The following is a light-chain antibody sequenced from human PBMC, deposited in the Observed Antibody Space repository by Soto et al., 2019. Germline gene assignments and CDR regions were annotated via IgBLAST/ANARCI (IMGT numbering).Light chain of an antibody. J-gene: IGLJ1*01. Sequence: QSVLTQPASVSGSPGQSITISCTGSSSDIGAYDYVSWYQQRPVKAPKLMIFDVTNRPSGVSDRFSGSKSGNTASLTISGLQTEDEADYYCSSYTRSSTPYLFGTGTKVTVL. CDR1: SSDIGAYDY. CDR2: DVT. CDR3: SSYTRSSTPYL. V-gene: IGLV2-14*01.